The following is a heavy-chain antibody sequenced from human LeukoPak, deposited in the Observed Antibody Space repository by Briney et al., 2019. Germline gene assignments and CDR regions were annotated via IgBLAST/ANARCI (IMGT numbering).Heavy chain of an antibody. D-gene: IGHD3-22*01. J-gene: IGHJ5*02. CDR3: ANGGTYSSGP. Sequence: GGSLRLSCAASGFTFSSYAMHWVRQAPGKGLEWVSVIYSGGSTYYADSVKGRFTISRDNSKNTLYLQMNSLRAEDTSVYYCANGGTYSSGPWGQGTLVTVSS. CDR2: IYSGGST. CDR1: GFTFSSYA. V-gene: IGHV3-NL1*01.